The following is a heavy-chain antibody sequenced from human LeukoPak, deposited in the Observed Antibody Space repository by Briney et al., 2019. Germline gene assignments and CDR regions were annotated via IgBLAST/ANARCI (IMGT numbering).Heavy chain of an antibody. CDR3: ARPPRRSSSSEAEDLNWFDP. CDR2: INPNSGGT. V-gene: IGHV1-2*02. D-gene: IGHD6-6*01. CDR1: GYTFTGYY. J-gene: IGHJ5*02. Sequence: ASVKVSCKASGYTFTGYYMHWVRQAPGQGLEWMGWINPNSGGTNYAQKFQGRVTMTRDTSISTACMELSRLRSDDTAVYYCARPPRRSSSSEAEDLNWFDPWGQGTLVTVSS.